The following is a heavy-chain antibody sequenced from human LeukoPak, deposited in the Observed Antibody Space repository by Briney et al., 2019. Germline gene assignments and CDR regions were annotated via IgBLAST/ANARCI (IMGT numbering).Heavy chain of an antibody. D-gene: IGHD6-25*01. J-gene: IGHJ4*02. CDR3: ATASGSAVFPFDY. V-gene: IGHV1-2*02. CDR2: INPNSGGT. CDR1: GSTFTSCY. Sequence: ASVKLSCKTSGSTFTSCYLRWVRQAPGQGLQWLGWINPNSGGTIIPQEFRGRLTLTRDMYVSTAFLDLSVRTADDTALYYCATASGSAVFPFDYWGQGTLVIVPS.